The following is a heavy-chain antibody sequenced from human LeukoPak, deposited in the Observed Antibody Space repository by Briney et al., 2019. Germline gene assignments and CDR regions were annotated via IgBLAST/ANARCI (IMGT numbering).Heavy chain of an antibody. CDR2: IYSGGNT. CDR3: AKWANSGYGYFDY. Sequence: GGSLRLSCAASGFTVSSNYMSWVRRAPGKGLEWVSVIYSGGNTYYADSVKGRFTISRDKPENTLYLQMNNLRAEDTAVYYCAKWANSGYGYFDYWGQGTLVTVSS. CDR1: GFTVSSNY. V-gene: IGHV3-53*01. J-gene: IGHJ4*02. D-gene: IGHD5-12*01.